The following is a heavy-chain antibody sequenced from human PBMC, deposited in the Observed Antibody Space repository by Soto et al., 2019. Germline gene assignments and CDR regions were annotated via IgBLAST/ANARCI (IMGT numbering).Heavy chain of an antibody. V-gene: IGHV4-39*01. CDR3: ARVYSGSYSDS. D-gene: IGHD1-26*01. Sequence: SETLSLTRTVSGCPISSSSYYWGWIRQPPGKGLGWIGNIYYSGSTYYNPSLKSRVTISVDTSKNQFSLKLSSVTAADTAVYYCARVYSGSYSDSWGQGTLVT. CDR1: GCPISSSSYY. CDR2: IYYSGST. J-gene: IGHJ4*02.